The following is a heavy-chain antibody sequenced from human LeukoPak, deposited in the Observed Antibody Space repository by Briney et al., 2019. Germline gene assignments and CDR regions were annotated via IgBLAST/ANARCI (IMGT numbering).Heavy chain of an antibody. CDR3: AREAVAGTLDY. CDR2: IYNIGGT. Sequence: PSETLSLTCSVSGGSVSRDYWSWIRQPPGKRLEWLGYIYNIGGTTYNPSLKSRVSISVDTSKNQFSLMLTSVTAADTAVYYCAREAVAGTLDYWGQGALVTVSS. CDR1: GGSVSRDY. V-gene: IGHV4-59*02. J-gene: IGHJ4*02. D-gene: IGHD6-19*01.